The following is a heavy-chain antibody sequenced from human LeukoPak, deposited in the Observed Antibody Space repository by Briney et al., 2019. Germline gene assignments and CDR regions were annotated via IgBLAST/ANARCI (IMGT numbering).Heavy chain of an antibody. CDR3: AKATRKYSSWSADY. CDR1: GFTFSSYA. J-gene: IGHJ4*02. V-gene: IGHV3-23*01. Sequence: GGSLRLSCAASGFTFSSYAMSWVRQAPGKGLEWVSAISGSGGSTYYADSVKGRFTISRDNSKNTLYLQMNRLRAEDTAGYYCAKATRKYSSWSADYGSQGTLVTVSS. CDR2: ISGSGGST. D-gene: IGHD6-6*01.